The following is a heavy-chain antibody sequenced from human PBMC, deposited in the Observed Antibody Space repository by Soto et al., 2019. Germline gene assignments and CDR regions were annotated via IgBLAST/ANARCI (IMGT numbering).Heavy chain of an antibody. Sequence: GGSLRLSCAASGFSVSSNYMSWVRQAPGKGLEWVSVIYSGGNTHYADSVKGRFTISRDNSKNTLYLQMNSLRAEDTAVYYCAKDSRLPGFGLLIHAFDMWGHGTMVTVSS. CDR2: IYSGGNT. V-gene: IGHV3-53*01. CDR3: AKDSRLPGFGLLIHAFDM. CDR1: GFSVSSNY. D-gene: IGHD3-3*01. J-gene: IGHJ3*02.